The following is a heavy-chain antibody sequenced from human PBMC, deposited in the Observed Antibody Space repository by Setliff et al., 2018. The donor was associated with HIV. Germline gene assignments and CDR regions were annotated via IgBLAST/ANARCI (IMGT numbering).Heavy chain of an antibody. CDR1: GYTFTSYA. CDR2: INAGNGNT. CDR3: ARDLTVAGPGYYYYYGMDV. Sequence: GASVKVSCKASGYTFTSYAMHWVRQAPGQRLEWMGWINAGNGNTKYSQKFQGRVTITRDTSASTAYMEPSSLRSEDTAVYYCARDLTVAGPGYYYYYGMDVWGQGTTVTVSS. D-gene: IGHD6-19*01. V-gene: IGHV1-3*01. J-gene: IGHJ6*02.